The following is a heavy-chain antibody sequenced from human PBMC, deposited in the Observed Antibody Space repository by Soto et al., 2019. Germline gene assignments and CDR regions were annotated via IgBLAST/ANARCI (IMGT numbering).Heavy chain of an antibody. CDR3: ARDPSGGYNYFES. V-gene: IGHV3-48*02. Sequence: EVQLVESGGGLVQPGGSLRLSCAASGFSLSSYTMNWVRQAPGKGLEWVSYISITTTTIHYADAVRGRFTISRDNGKNSLYLHMNSLRDEDTAIYYCARDPSGGYNYFESWGQGTLVTVSS. CDR1: GFSLSSYT. CDR2: ISITTTTI. D-gene: IGHD6-19*01. J-gene: IGHJ5*01.